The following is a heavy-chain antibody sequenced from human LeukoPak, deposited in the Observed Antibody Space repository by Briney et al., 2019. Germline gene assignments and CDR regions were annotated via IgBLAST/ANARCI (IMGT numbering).Heavy chain of an antibody. CDR3: ARDRWAAAGYFDY. D-gene: IGHD6-13*01. J-gene: IGHJ4*02. Sequence: PSETLSLTCAVYGGSFSGYYWSWIRQPAGKGLEWIGRIYTSGSTNYNPSLKSRVTMSVDTSKNQFSLKLSSVTAADTAVYYCARDRWAAAGYFDYWGQGTLVTVSS. V-gene: IGHV4-4*07. CDR2: IYTSGST. CDR1: GGSFSGYY.